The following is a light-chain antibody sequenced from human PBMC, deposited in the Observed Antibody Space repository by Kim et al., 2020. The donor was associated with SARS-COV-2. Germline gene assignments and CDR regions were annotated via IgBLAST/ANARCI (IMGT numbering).Light chain of an antibody. CDR1: QSVSSSH. Sequence: EIVLTQSPGTLSLSPGERATLSCRASQSVSSSHLAWYRQKPGQAPRVLIYDASRRASGIPDRFSGSGSGTDFTLTISRVEPEDFAVYYCQQYGSSPRTFGQGTKVDIK. J-gene: IGKJ1*01. V-gene: IGKV3-20*01. CDR3: QQYGSSPRT. CDR2: DAS.